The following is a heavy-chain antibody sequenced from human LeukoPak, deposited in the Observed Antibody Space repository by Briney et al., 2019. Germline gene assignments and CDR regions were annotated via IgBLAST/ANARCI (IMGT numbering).Heavy chain of an antibody. Sequence: PSETLSLICSVSGGSISGQYWSWIRQPPGKGLGWIGFVSYSGSTNYNPSLNGRVTISLDTSKNQFSLRLNSVTAADTAVYYCARGGASSRYFDYWGQEPWSPSPQ. CDR2: VSYSGST. J-gene: IGHJ4*01. D-gene: IGHD1-26*01. CDR3: ARGGASSRYFDY. CDR1: GGSISGQY. V-gene: IGHV4-59*11.